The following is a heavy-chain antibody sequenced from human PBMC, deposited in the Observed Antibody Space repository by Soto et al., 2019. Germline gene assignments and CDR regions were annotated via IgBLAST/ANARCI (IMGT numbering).Heavy chain of an antibody. Sequence: GGSLRLSCAASGFTFSSYAMSWVRQAPGKGLEWVPAISGSGGNIYYADSVRGRFTISRDNSKNTLYLQMNSLRAEDTAIYYCAKGSAATHYYYYAMDVWGQGTPVTVSS. D-gene: IGHD2-15*01. V-gene: IGHV3-23*01. J-gene: IGHJ6*02. CDR2: ISGSGGNI. CDR1: GFTFSSYA. CDR3: AKGSAATHYYYYAMDV.